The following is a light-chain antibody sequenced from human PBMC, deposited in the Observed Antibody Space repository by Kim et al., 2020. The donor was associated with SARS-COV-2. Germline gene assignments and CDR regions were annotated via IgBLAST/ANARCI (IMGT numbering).Light chain of an antibody. J-gene: IGKJ4*01. V-gene: IGKV1-9*01. Sequence: DSASITCRASEDSISYLAWYQQKPGKAPNLLIYAASTLLSGVPSRFSGSGSGTDFTLTIHSLQPEDFATYYCQQVSSYPLTFGGGTKVDIK. CDR1: EDSISY. CDR3: QQVSSYPLT. CDR2: AAS.